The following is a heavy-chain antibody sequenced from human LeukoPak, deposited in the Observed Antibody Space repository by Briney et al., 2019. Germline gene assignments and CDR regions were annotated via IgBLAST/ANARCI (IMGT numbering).Heavy chain of an antibody. D-gene: IGHD4-23*01. CDR3: WLMTTVVSGTSPREIGFDY. CDR1: GFTVSSNY. V-gene: IGHV3-53*01. Sequence: GGSLRLSCAASGFTVSSNYMSWVRQAPGKGLEWVSVIYSGGSTYYADSVKGRFTISRDNSKNTLYLQMNSLRAEDTAVYYCWLMTTVVSGTSPREIGFDYWGQGTLVTVSS. CDR2: IYSGGST. J-gene: IGHJ4*02.